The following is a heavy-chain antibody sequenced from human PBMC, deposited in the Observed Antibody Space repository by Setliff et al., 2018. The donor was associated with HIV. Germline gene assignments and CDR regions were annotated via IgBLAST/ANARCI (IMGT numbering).Heavy chain of an antibody. V-gene: IGHV3-30*02. CDR3: AKNFYSSPWSPLDY. Sequence: GSLRLSCAASGFTFSSYGMRWVRQAPGKGLEWVAVIWYDGSNKYYADSVKGRFTISRDNSKNTLFLQMNSLRTEDTAVYYCAKNFYSSPWSPLDYWGQGTLVTVS. CDR1: GFTFSSYG. D-gene: IGHD6-19*01. J-gene: IGHJ4*02. CDR2: IWYDGSNK.